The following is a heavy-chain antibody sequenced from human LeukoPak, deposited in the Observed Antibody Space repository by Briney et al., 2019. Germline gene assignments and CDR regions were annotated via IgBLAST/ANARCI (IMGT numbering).Heavy chain of an antibody. CDR3: ARDNGFSYGLDS. Sequence: GESLKISCKGSAYSFTNYGISWVRQAPGQGLEWMGWISVYNDNTNYAQNSQGRVTMTTDTSTSTAYMELRSLRSDDTAVYYCARDNGFSYGLDSWGQGTLVTVSS. V-gene: IGHV1-18*01. D-gene: IGHD5-18*01. CDR1: AYSFTNYG. CDR2: ISVYNDNT. J-gene: IGHJ4*02.